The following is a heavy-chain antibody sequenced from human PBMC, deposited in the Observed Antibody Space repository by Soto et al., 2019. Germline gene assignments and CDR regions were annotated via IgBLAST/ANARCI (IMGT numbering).Heavy chain of an antibody. CDR1: GFIFRCYC. CDR3: ARIGMARSFGY. Sequence: PGGALRLSCIVSGFIFRCYCMSWDRQASGKGLEWVANIKQDGSEKYYVDSVKGRLTISIDNAKNSLYLQMNSLRAEDTAVYYCARIGMARSFGYWGQGTLVTVSS. J-gene: IGHJ4*02. D-gene: IGHD3-10*01. CDR2: IKQDGSEK. V-gene: IGHV3-7*01.